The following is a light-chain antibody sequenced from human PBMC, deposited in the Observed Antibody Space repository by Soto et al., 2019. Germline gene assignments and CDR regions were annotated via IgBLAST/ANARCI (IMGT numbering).Light chain of an antibody. CDR1: RSDIGSYNY. Sequence: ALTHPASVSGSPGQAITISCSGTRSDIGSYNYVAWYQQFPGKTPKILIYGVSNRPSGVSSRFSGSKFGYTASLTISGLQAVDEADYYCISYTGSSTSYVFGSGTKVTVL. CDR2: GVS. V-gene: IGLV2-14*01. J-gene: IGLJ1*01. CDR3: ISYTGSSTSYV.